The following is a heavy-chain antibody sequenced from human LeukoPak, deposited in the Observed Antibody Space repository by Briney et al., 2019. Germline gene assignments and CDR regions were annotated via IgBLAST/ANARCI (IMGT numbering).Heavy chain of an antibody. J-gene: IGHJ4*02. Sequence: PGGSLRLSCAASGFTFSSYGMSWVRQAPGKGLEWVSAISGSGGSTYYADSVKGRFTISRDNSKNTLYLQMNSLRAEDTAVYYCASDYDSSGYYGYWGQGTLVTVSS. D-gene: IGHD3-22*01. CDR3: ASDYDSSGYYGY. CDR1: GFTFSSYG. CDR2: ISGSGGST. V-gene: IGHV3-23*01.